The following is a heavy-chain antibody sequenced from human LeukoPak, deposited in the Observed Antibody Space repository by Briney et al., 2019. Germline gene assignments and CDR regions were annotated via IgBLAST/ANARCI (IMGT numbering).Heavy chain of an antibody. CDR2: ISSSGSTI. CDR1: GFTFSSYE. CDR3: ARESVVDARYFDY. V-gene: IGHV3-48*03. J-gene: IGHJ4*02. D-gene: IGHD2-15*01. Sequence: GGSLRLSCAASGFTFSSYEMNRVRQAPGKGLEWVSYISSSGSTIYYADSVKGRFTISRDNAKNSLYLQMNSLRAEDTAVYYCARESVVDARYFDYWGQGTLVTVSS.